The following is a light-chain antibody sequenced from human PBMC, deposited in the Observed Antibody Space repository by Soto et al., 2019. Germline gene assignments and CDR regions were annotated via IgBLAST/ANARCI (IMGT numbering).Light chain of an antibody. Sequence: QSALTQPASVSGSPGQSITISCTGTSSDVGGYDYVSWYQQYPGTAPKLMIFEVSNRPSGVSNRFSGSKSGNTASLTISGLQAEDDADYYCSSYIGTSTIYVLGTGTKVTVL. CDR2: EVS. CDR3: SSYIGTSTIYV. CDR1: SSDVGGYDY. V-gene: IGLV2-14*01. J-gene: IGLJ1*01.